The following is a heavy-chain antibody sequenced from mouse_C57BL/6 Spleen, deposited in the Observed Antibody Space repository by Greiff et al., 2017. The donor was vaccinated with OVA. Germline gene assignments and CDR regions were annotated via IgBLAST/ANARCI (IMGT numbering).Heavy chain of an antibody. CDR2: IYPSDSET. J-gene: IGHJ2*01. V-gene: IGHV1-61*01. CDR1: GYTFTSYW. Sequence: QVQLQQPGAELVRPGSSVKLSCKASGYTFTSYWMAWVKQRPGQGLEWIGNIYPSDSETHYNQKFKDKATLTVDKSSSTAYMQLSSLTSEDSAVYDCAREEYGNYECWGKGTTLTVAS. D-gene: IGHD2-10*02. CDR3: AREEYGNYEC.